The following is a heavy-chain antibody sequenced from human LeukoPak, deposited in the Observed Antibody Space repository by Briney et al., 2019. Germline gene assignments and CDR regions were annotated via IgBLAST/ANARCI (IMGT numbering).Heavy chain of an antibody. CDR2: IIPIFGTA. CDR3: ASGSEGIAVAGADY. CDR1: GGTFNSYA. D-gene: IGHD6-19*01. V-gene: IGHV1-69*13. Sequence: SVKVSCKASGGTFNSYAISWVRQAPGQGLEWMGGIIPIFGTANYAQKFQGRVTITADESTSTAYMELSSLRSEDTAVYYCASGSEGIAVAGADYWGQGTLVTVSS. J-gene: IGHJ4*02.